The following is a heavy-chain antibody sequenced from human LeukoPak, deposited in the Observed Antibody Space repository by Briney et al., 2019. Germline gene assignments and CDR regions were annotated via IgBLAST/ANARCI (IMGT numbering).Heavy chain of an antibody. J-gene: IGHJ4*02. V-gene: IGHV4-34*01. CDR1: GGSFNGYY. CDR3: ARAGDLSGYSYDFDY. D-gene: IGHD5-18*01. Sequence: SETLSLTCAVYGGSFNGYYWSWIRQPPVKGLEWIGEINHSGSTNYNPSLKSRVTISVDTSKNQFSLKLSSVTAADTAVYYCARAGDLSGYSYDFDYWGQGTLVTVSS. CDR2: INHSGST.